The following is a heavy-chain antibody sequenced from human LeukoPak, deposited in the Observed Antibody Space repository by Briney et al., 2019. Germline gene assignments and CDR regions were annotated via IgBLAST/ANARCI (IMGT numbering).Heavy chain of an antibody. D-gene: IGHD1-26*01. Sequence: PSGTLSLTCTVSGGSISSSSYYWGWIRQPPGKGLEWIGSIYYSGSTYYNPSLKSRVTISVDTSKNQFSLKLSSVTAADTAVYYCAREGRWELLLRWFDPWGQGTLVTVS. CDR1: GGSISSSSYY. J-gene: IGHJ5*02. CDR2: IYYSGST. CDR3: AREGRWELLLRWFDP. V-gene: IGHV4-39*07.